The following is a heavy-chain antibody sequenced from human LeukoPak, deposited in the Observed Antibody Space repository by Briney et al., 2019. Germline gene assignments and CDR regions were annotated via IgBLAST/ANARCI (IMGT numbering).Heavy chain of an antibody. D-gene: IGHD3-22*01. V-gene: IGHV4-59*08. J-gene: IGHJ3*02. CDR3: ARTLVVANAFDI. CDR2: IYYSGST. CDR1: GGSISSNY. Sequence: SETLSLTCTVSGGSISSNYWSWIRQSPGKGLEWIGYIYYSGSTNYNPSLKSRVTISVDTSKNQFSLKLSSVTAADTAVYYCARTLVVANAFDIWGQGTMVTVSS.